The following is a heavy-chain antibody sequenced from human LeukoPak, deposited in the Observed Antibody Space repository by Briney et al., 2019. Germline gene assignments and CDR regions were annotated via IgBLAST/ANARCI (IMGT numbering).Heavy chain of an antibody. CDR3: AGYDLNWFDP. Sequence: GGSLRLSCAASGFTFSSYSMNWVRQAPGKGLEWVSSISSSSSYIYYADSVKGRFTISRDNSKNTLYLQMNSLRAEDTAVYYCAGYDLNWFDPWGQGTLVTVSS. J-gene: IGHJ5*02. D-gene: IGHD3-3*01. CDR2: ISSSSSYI. V-gene: IGHV3-21*04. CDR1: GFTFSSYS.